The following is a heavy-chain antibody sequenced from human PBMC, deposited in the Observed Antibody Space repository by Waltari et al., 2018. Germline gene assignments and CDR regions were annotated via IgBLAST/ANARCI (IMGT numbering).Heavy chain of an antibody. CDR1: GYPFVGYF. D-gene: IGHD6-19*01. V-gene: IGHV1-2*06. CDR3: ARQSGLVAGDF. Sequence: QVQLVQSGAEVKKPGASVKVSCKASGYPFVGYFIHWVRQAPGQGLEWMGRINPNTGGTNYTKVVQGRVTMTRDTSISTVYMELTGLRSDDTAVYYCARQSGLVAGDFWGLGTLVTVSS. J-gene: IGHJ4*02. CDR2: INPNTGGT.